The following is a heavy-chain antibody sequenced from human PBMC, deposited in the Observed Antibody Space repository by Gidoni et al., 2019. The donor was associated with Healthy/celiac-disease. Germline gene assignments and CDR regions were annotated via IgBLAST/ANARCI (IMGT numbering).Heavy chain of an antibody. CDR1: GFTFDDYA. Sequence: EVQLVESGGGLVQPGRSLRLSCAASGFTFDDYAMHWVRQAPGKGLEWVSGISWNSGSIGYADSVKGRFTISRDNAKNSLYLQMNSLRAEDTALYYCAKDGYYGSPRIGFWFDPWGQGTLVTVSS. V-gene: IGHV3-9*01. CDR2: ISWNSGSI. J-gene: IGHJ5*02. D-gene: IGHD3-10*01. CDR3: AKDGYYGSPRIGFWFDP.